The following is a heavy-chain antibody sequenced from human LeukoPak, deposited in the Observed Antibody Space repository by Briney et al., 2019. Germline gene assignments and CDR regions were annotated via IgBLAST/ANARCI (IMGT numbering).Heavy chain of an antibody. CDR1: RYVFTSSH. D-gene: IGHD1-7*01. CDR3: AIFTGTTAY. J-gene: IGHJ4*02. Sequence: ASVKVSCKASRYVFTSSHIHWVRQAPGQGFELLGWINPNTGGANPVQKFQGRVTMTRDTSIAKAYMELSGLRSDDTALYFCAIFTGTTAYWGQGTLVTVSS. V-gene: IGHV1-2*02. CDR2: INPNTGGA.